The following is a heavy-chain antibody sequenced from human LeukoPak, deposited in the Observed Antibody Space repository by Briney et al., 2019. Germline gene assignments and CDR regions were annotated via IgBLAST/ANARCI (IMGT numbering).Heavy chain of an antibody. D-gene: IGHD1-26*01. CDR2: IRYDGSNK. CDR3: AKEIVGATTGFDY. J-gene: IGHJ4*02. CDR1: GFTFSSYW. Sequence: GGSLRLSCAASGFTFSSYWMNWVRQAPGMGLEWVAFIRYDGSNKYYADSVKGRFTISRDNSKNTLYLQMNSLRAEDTAVYYCAKEIVGATTGFDYWGQGTLVTVSS. V-gene: IGHV3-30*02.